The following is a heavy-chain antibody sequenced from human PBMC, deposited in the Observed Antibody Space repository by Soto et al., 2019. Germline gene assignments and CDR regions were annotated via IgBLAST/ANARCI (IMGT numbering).Heavy chain of an antibody. CDR1: GYTFTSYD. CDR3: ARTPYCTNGVCYTYYYGMDV. V-gene: IGHV1-8*01. D-gene: IGHD2-8*01. CDR2: MNPNSGNT. Sequence: ASVKVSCKXSGYTFTSYDINWVRQATGQGLEWMGWMNPNSGNTGYAQKFQGRVTMTRNTSISTAYMELSSLRSEDTAVYYCARTPYCTNGVCYTYYYGMDVWGQGTTVTVSS. J-gene: IGHJ6*02.